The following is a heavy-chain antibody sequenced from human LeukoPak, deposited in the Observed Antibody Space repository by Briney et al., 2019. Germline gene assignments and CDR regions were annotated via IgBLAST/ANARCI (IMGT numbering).Heavy chain of an antibody. CDR3: TRPYYDSSGYYYDY. D-gene: IGHD3-22*01. V-gene: IGHV3-73*01. CDR1: GVTSSGAA. Sequence: GGSLRLSRAPSGVTSSGAAMQWVRHASGEGREWVGRIRSIAKSYATAYAASVKGRFTISRDDSKNTAYLQMNSLKTEDTAVYYCTRPYYDSSGYYYDYWGQGTLVTVSS. CDR2: IRSIAKSYAT. J-gene: IGHJ4*02.